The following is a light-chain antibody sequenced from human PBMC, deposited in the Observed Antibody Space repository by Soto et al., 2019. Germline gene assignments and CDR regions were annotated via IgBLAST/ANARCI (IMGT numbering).Light chain of an antibody. CDR3: CSYTRTSNHYF. V-gene: IGLV2-14*01. CDR2: EVR. Sequence: QSALTQPASVSGSPGQSITISCTGTSSDIGGYDYVSWYQQRPGKAPKLMIYEVRYRPSGVSNRFSGSRSGNTASLTISGLQAEDEAVYYCCSYTRTSNHYFFGSGTKVTVL. CDR1: SSDIGGYDY. J-gene: IGLJ1*01.